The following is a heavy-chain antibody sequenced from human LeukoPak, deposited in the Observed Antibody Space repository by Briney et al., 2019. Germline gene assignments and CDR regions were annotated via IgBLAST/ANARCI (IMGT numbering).Heavy chain of an antibody. D-gene: IGHD3-22*01. J-gene: IGHJ3*02. Sequence: PSETLSLTCTVSRGSVSSAYWSWIRQPPGKRLEWIAFIHDTGRTRYNPSLQSRVTISRDTSKSHFSLKLSSLRAADTAVYYCARLLDYDNSGDPDTFDIWGQGTMVTVS. V-gene: IGHV4-59*02. CDR1: RGSVSSAY. CDR2: IHDTGRT. CDR3: ARLLDYDNSGDPDTFDI.